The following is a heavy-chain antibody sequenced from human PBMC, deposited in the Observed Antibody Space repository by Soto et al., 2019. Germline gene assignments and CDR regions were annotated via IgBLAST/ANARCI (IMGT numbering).Heavy chain of an antibody. CDR3: ARTGGLRLGELSIDY. Sequence: QVQLQESGPGLVKPSQTLSLTCTVSGGSISSGGYYWSWIRQHPGKGLEWIGYIYYSGSTYYNPSLTSRVTISVDTSKNQFSLKLSSVTAADTAVYCCARTGGLRLGELSIDYWGQGTLVTVSS. CDR1: GGSISSGGYY. J-gene: IGHJ4*02. V-gene: IGHV4-31*03. D-gene: IGHD3-16*02. CDR2: IYYSGST.